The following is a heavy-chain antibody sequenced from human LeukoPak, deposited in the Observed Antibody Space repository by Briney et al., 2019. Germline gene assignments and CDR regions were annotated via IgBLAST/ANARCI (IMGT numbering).Heavy chain of an antibody. CDR3: ASDAPCYGVGSTAIAVAGTAGGYYYYGMDV. CDR2: ISSSGSTI. Sequence: GGSLRLSCAASGFTFSDYYMSWIRQAPGRGLEWVSYISSSGSTIYYADSVKGRFTISRDNAKNSLYLQMNSLRAEDTAVYYCASDAPCYGVGSTAIAVAGTAGGYYYYGMDVWGQGTTVTVSS. CDR1: GFTFSDYY. V-gene: IGHV3-11*01. D-gene: IGHD6-19*01. J-gene: IGHJ6*02.